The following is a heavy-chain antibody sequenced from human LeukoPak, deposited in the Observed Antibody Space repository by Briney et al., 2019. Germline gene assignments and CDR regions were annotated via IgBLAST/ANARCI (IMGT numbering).Heavy chain of an antibody. CDR1: GFTFSSYS. V-gene: IGHV3-21*01. CDR3: ARASRSHGAYYYYYGMDV. J-gene: IGHJ6*02. D-gene: IGHD4-17*01. CDR2: ISSSSSYI. Sequence: GGSLRLSCAASGFTFSSYSMNWLRQAPGKGLEWVSSISSSSSYIYYADSVKGRFTISRDNAKNSLYLQMNSLRAEDTAVYYCARASRSHGAYYYYYGMDVWGQGTTVTVSS.